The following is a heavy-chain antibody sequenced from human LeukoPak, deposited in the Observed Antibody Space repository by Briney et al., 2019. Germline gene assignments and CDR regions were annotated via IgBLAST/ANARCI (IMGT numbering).Heavy chain of an antibody. CDR1: GGSISSSSYY. V-gene: IGHV4-39*01. CDR3: ARWGYSYGFDY. CDR2: IYYSGST. Sequence: PSETLSLTCTVSGGSISSSSYYWGWIRQPPGKGLEWIGSIYYSGSTYYNPSLKSRVTISVDTSKNQFSLKLSSVTAADTAVYYCARWGYSYGFDYWGQGTLVTVTS. J-gene: IGHJ4*02. D-gene: IGHD5-18*01.